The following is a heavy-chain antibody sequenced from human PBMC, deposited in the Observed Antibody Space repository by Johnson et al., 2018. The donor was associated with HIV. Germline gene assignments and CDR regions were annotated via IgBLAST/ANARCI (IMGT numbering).Heavy chain of an antibody. D-gene: IGHD3-16*01. Sequence: VQLVESGGGVVQPGRSLRLSCAASGFTFSSYAMHWVRQAPGKGLEWVAVISNDGSKKYDADSVKGRFTIFRDNSKNTLYLQMHGLRAEDTALYYCARAMETYYDYVWGSGAFDIWGQGTMVTVSS. J-gene: IGHJ3*02. CDR2: ISNDGSKK. CDR1: GFTFSSYA. V-gene: IGHV3-30-3*01. CDR3: ARAMETYYDYVWGSGAFDI.